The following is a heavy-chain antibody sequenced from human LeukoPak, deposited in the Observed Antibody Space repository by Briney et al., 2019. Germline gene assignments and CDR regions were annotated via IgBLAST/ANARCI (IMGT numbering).Heavy chain of an antibody. V-gene: IGHV3-23*01. J-gene: IGHJ4*02. CDR3: AREAYCGGDCYPEY. Sequence: GGSLRLSCAASGFTFSTYGMSWVRQAPGKGLEWVSTITNSGDTTYYADSVKGRFTISRDNSKNTLYLQMNSLSAEDTAVYYCAREAYCGGDCYPEYWGQGTLVTVSS. CDR1: GFTFSTYG. D-gene: IGHD2-21*02. CDR2: ITNSGDTT.